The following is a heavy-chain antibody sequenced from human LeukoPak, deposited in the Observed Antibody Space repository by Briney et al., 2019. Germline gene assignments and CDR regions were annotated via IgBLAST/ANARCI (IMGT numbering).Heavy chain of an antibody. D-gene: IGHD3-10*01. CDR1: GFTFSSYG. V-gene: IGHV3-23*01. J-gene: IGHJ4*02. CDR3: AKVPVYYYGSGSYYNAIDY. CDR2: ISGSGGST. Sequence: GGSLRLSCAASGFTFSSYGMSWVRQAPGKGLEWVSAISGSGGSTYYADSVKGRFTISRDYSKNTLYLQMNSLRAEDTAVYYCAKVPVYYYGSGSYYNAIDYWGQGTLVTVSS.